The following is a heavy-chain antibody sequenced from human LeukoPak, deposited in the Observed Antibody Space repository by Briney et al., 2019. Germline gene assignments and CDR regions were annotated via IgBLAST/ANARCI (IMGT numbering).Heavy chain of an antibody. CDR2: INQDGSEK. D-gene: IGHD6-13*01. Sequence: PGGSLRLSCAGSGFTFSTYWMSWVRQAPGKGLEWVANINQDGSEKYYVDSVKGRFTISRDNAKNSLSLQMNSLRAEDTAVYYCARRYSSSWPGFDPWGQGTLVTVSS. CDR1: GFTFSTYW. V-gene: IGHV3-7*04. J-gene: IGHJ5*02. CDR3: ARRYSSSWPGFDP.